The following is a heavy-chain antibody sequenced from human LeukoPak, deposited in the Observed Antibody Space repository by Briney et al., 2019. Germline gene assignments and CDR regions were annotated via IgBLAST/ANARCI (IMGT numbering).Heavy chain of an antibody. J-gene: IGHJ5*02. CDR1: GGSFSGYY. CDR2: INHSGIT. V-gene: IGHV4-34*01. CDR3: ARGSTAAAGTGVWFDP. D-gene: IGHD6-13*01. Sequence: PSETLSLTCAVYGGSFSGYYWSWIRQPPGKGLQWIGEINHSGITNYNPSLKSRVTISVDTSKNQFSLKLSSVTAADTAVYYCARGSTAAAGTGVWFDPWGQGTLVTVSS.